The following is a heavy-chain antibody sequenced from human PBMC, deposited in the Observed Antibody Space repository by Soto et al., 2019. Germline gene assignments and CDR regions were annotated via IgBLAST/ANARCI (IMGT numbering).Heavy chain of an antibody. CDR3: ARGGGVGVAGSAAFDM. CDR2: INPATGAA. CDR1: GYPVTAYY. D-gene: IGHD3-3*01. V-gene: IGHV1-2*02. Sequence: QLHLVQSGAVVKKPGASVTVSCSASGYPVTAYYMHWVRQAPGRGLEWMGGINPATGAAKYTQTFQGRVTITRDTSTRTVFMELSGLTYEDTAVFYCARGGGVGVAGSAAFDMWGQGTLVTVSS. J-gene: IGHJ3*02.